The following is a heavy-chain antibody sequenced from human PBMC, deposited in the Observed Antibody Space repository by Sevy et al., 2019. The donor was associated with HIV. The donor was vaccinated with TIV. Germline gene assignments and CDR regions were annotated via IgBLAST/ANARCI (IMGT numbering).Heavy chain of an antibody. Sequence: SETLSLTCTVSGGSISSYYWSWIRQPPGKGLEWIGYIYYSGSTNYNPSLKSRVTISVDTSKNQFSLKLSSVTAADTAVYYCARSRGAMDDYYYYMDVWGKGTTVTVSS. CDR3: ARSRGAMDDYYYYMDV. CDR1: GGSISSYY. CDR2: IYYSGST. V-gene: IGHV4-59*01. D-gene: IGHD5-18*01. J-gene: IGHJ6*03.